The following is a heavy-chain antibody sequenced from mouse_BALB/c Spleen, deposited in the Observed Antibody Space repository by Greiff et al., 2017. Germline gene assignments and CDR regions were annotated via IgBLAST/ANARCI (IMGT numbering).Heavy chain of an antibody. J-gene: IGHJ3*01. V-gene: IGHV5-6-5*01. CDR2: ISSGGSI. CDR1: GFTFSSYA. CDR3: ARGDYYGEKGFAY. Sequence: EVKVVESGGGLVKPGGSLKLSCAASGFTFSSYAMSWVRQTPEKRLEWVASISSGGSIYYPDSVKGRFTISRDNARNILYLQMSSLRSEDTAMYYCARGDYYGEKGFAYWGQGTLVTVSA. D-gene: IGHD1-2*01.